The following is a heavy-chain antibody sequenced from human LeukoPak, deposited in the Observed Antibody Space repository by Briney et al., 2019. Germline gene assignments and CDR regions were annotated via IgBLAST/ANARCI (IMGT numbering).Heavy chain of an antibody. CDR1: GFTFSNAY. Sequence: WGSLCISSAASGFTFSNAYMNWVGEAPGKGLEWVGRIKPKTDGETTEYAAPVKGRFSISRDDSKNMLYLQMNSLKTEDTAVYYCITPLPYSAQGGQGTLVTVSS. CDR2: IKPKTDGETT. CDR3: ITPLPYSAQ. D-gene: IGHD2-21*01. J-gene: IGHJ4*02. V-gene: IGHV3-15*07.